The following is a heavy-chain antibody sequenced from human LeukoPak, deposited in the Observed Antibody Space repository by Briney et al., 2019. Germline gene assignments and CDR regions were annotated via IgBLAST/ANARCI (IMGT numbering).Heavy chain of an antibody. V-gene: IGHV3-23*01. Sequence: PGGSLRLSCAASGFTFSSYAMSWVRQAPGKGLEWVSAISGSGGSTYYADSVKGRFTISRDNSKNTLYLQMNSLRAEDTAVYYYAKDSFRWLPKAHFDYWGQGTLVTVSS. CDR3: AKDSFRWLPKAHFDY. CDR1: GFTFSSYA. CDR2: ISGSGGST. J-gene: IGHJ4*02. D-gene: IGHD5-24*01.